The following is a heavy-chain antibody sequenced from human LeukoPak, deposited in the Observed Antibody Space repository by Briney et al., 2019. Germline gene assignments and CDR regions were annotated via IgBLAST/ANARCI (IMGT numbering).Heavy chain of an antibody. CDR2: ISGSGGTT. CDR3: AKDSSTSYSYYMDV. D-gene: IGHD2-2*01. CDR1: GFSFHNYV. Sequence: PGGTLRLSCAASGFSFHNYVMSWVRQAPGKGLEWVSGISGSGGTTYYADSVMGRFTISRDTSKNTLYLQMNSLRAEDTAVYSCAKDSSTSYSYYMDVWGKGTTVTISS. J-gene: IGHJ6*03. V-gene: IGHV3-23*01.